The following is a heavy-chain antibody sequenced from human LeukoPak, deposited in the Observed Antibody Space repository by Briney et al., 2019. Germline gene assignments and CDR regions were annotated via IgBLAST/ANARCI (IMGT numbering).Heavy chain of an antibody. CDR2: INPNSGGT. Sequence: GASVKVSCKASGYTFTSYDINWVRQATGQGLEWMGWINPNSGGTNYAQKFQGRVTMTRDTSISTAYMELSRLRSDDTAVYYCARTMVRGSLDYWGQGTLVTVSS. J-gene: IGHJ4*02. V-gene: IGHV1-2*02. D-gene: IGHD3-10*01. CDR3: ARTMVRGSLDY. CDR1: GYTFTSYD.